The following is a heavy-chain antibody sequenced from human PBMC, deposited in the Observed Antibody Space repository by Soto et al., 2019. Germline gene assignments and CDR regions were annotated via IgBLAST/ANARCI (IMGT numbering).Heavy chain of an antibody. D-gene: IGHD2-2*01. CDR2: INHSGST. J-gene: IGHJ4*02. Sequence: PSETLSLTCAVYGGSFSGYYWSWIRQPPGKGLEWIGEINHSGSTNYNPPLKSRVTISVDTSKNQFSLKLSSVTAADTAVYYCARHYCSSTSCRPYFEYWGQVTLVTVSS. CDR3: ARHYCSSTSCRPYFEY. CDR1: GGSFSGYY. V-gene: IGHV4-34*01.